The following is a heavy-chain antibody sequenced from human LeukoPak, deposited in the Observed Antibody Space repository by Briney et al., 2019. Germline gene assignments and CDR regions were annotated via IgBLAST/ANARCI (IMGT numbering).Heavy chain of an antibody. D-gene: IGHD3-10*01. Sequence: PGGSLRLSCEGSGFTFSNYWMGWVRQAPGKGLQWVANIKTDGSEKYYVDSVKGRFTISRDNSKNTLYLQMNSLRAEDTAVYYCARNQGVWFGELSRGDYWGQGTLVTVSS. CDR3: ARNQGVWFGELSRGDY. V-gene: IGHV3-7*03. J-gene: IGHJ4*02. CDR2: IKTDGSEK. CDR1: GFTFSNYW.